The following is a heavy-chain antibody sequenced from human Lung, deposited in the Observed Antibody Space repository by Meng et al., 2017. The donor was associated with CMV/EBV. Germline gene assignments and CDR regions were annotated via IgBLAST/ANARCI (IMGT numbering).Heavy chain of an antibody. V-gene: IGHV7-4-1*02. D-gene: IGHD3-22*01. Sequence: QEQLVQSAPEWKKPGASVKVSCKASGYSFTSYSLNWLRQAPGQGLEWLGWINTYSGNPTYAQGFTGRIVFSLDTSVSTAYLQISSLKAEDTAVYYCARAWDTSGFWGQGTLVTVSS. CDR3: ARAWDTSGF. CDR2: INTYSGNP. J-gene: IGHJ4*02. CDR1: GYSFTSYS.